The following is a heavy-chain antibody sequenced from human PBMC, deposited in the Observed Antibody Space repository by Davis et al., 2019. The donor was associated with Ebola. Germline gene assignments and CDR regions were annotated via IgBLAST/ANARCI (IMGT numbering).Heavy chain of an antibody. CDR3: ARLEGNYGFYYFYYMAV. J-gene: IGHJ6*03. CDR2: VYPGDSET. Sequence: GESLKISCQGSEYRFSNYWIAWVRQMPGKGLEWMGSVYPGDSETRYSPSFQGQVTISADNSINTAYLQWTSLKASDSAMYYCARLEGNYGFYYFYYMAVWGKGTTVTVSS. D-gene: IGHD3-16*02. CDR1: EYRFSNYW. V-gene: IGHV5-51*01.